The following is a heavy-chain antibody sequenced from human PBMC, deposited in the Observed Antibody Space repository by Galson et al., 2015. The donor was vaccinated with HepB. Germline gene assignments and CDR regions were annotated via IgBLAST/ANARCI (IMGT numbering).Heavy chain of an antibody. CDR2: ISYDGSNK. CDR1: GFTFSSYG. J-gene: IGHJ4*02. D-gene: IGHD3-22*01. V-gene: IGHV3-30*18. CDR3: AKDMGRRIVVAADY. Sequence: SLRLSCAASGFTFSSYGMHWVRQAPGKGLEWVAVISYDGSNKYYADSVKGRFTISRDNSKNTLYLQMNSLRAEDTAVYYCAKDMGRRIVVAADYWGQGTLVTVSS.